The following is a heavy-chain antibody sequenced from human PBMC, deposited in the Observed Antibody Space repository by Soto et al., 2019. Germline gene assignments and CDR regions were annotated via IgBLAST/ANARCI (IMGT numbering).Heavy chain of an antibody. CDR3: AKDMKWGGMTTIHYFDS. V-gene: IGHV3-9*01. D-gene: IGHD4-17*01. CDR1: GFTVDDYA. J-gene: IGHJ4*02. Sequence: EVQLVESGGGLVQPGRSLRLSCAASGFTVDDYAMHWVRQAPGKGLEWVSGISWNSETIDYADSVKGRFTICRDNAKSSLFLQMNSLKPDDTALYYCAKDMKWGGMTTIHYFDSWGQGTLVTVST. CDR2: ISWNSETI.